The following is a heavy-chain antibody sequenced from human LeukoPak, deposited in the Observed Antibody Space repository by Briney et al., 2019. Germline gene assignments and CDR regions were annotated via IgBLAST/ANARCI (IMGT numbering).Heavy chain of an antibody. Sequence: GGSLRLSCAASGFTFSDYSMNWVRQGPGKGLEWVSTISTGGSTYYTYSVKGRFTISRDNSKNTMYLQMNSLRDEDTAVYYCAKGYSSSWSIEYFQHWGQGTLVTVSS. CDR2: ISTGGST. V-gene: IGHV3-23*01. CDR1: GFTFSDYS. J-gene: IGHJ1*01. CDR3: AKGYSSSWSIEYFQH. D-gene: IGHD6-13*01.